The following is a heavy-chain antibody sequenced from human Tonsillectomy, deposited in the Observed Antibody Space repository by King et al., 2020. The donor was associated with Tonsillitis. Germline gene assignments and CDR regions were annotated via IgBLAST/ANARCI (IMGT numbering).Heavy chain of an antibody. D-gene: IGHD5-18*01. V-gene: IGHV3-33*01. CDR1: GFTFSSYG. CDR2: IWYDGSNK. J-gene: IGHJ4*02. CDR3: ARGHTAMVPYFDY. Sequence: QLVQSGGGVVQPGRSLRLSCAASGFTFSSYGMHWVRQAPGKGMEWVAVIWYDGSNKYYADSVKGRFTISRDNSKNTLYLQMNSLRDEDTAVYYCARGHTAMVPYFDYWGQGTLVTVSS.